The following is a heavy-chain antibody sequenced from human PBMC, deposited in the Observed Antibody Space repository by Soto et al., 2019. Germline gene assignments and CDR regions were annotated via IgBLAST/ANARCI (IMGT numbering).Heavy chain of an antibody. CDR3: AKDINDFWSGGYMDV. D-gene: IGHD3-3*01. V-gene: IGHV3-9*01. J-gene: IGHJ6*03. Sequence: EVQLVESGGGLVQPGRSLRLSCAASGFTFDDYAMHWVRQAPGKGLEWVSGISWNSGSVGYADSVKGRFTISRDNAKNSLYLQMNRLRAEDTALYYCAKDINDFWSGGYMDVWGKGTTVTVSS. CDR1: GFTFDDYA. CDR2: ISWNSGSV.